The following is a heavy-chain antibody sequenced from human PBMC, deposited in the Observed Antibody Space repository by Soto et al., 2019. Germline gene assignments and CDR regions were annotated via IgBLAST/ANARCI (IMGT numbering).Heavy chain of an antibody. CDR3: ARGSYYYDRSGYYHY. D-gene: IGHD3-22*01. Sequence: QVQLQESGPGLVKPSQTLSLTCTVSGGSISSGDYYWSWIRQPPGKGLEWIGYIYYSGSTYYNPYIKSRVNISVATSKNQFSLKLSSVTTTDTAVYYCARGSYYYDRSGYYHYWGQGTLVTVSS. CDR2: IYYSGST. V-gene: IGHV4-30-4*01. J-gene: IGHJ4*02. CDR1: GGSISSGDYY.